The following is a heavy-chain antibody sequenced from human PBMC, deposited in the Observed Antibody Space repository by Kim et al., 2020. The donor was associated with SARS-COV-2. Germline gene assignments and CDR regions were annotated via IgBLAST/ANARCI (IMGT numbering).Heavy chain of an antibody. CDR1: GYSFTSYW. CDR3: ARYPGYSSGWYPGDGTY. Sequence: GESLKISCKGSGYSFTSYWIGWVRQMPGKGLEWMGIIDPGDSDTRYSPSFQGQVTISADKSISTAYLQWSSLKASDTAMYYCARYPGYSSGWYPGDGTYWGQGTLVTVSS. J-gene: IGHJ4*02. D-gene: IGHD6-19*01. CDR2: IDPGDSDT. V-gene: IGHV5-51*01.